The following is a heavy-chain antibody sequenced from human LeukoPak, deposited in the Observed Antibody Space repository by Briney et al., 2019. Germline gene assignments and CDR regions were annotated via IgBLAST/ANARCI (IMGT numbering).Heavy chain of an antibody. J-gene: IGHJ4*02. CDR2: ISSSSSTI. CDR1: GFTFSSYS. Sequence: GGSLRLSCGASGFTFSSYSMNWVRQAPGKGLEWVSYISSSSSTIYYADSVKGRFTISRDNSKNTLYLQMNSLRAEDAAVYYCAKNSRGYSYGYLDYWGQGTLVTVSS. V-gene: IGHV3-48*01. CDR3: AKNSRGYSYGYLDY. D-gene: IGHD5-18*01.